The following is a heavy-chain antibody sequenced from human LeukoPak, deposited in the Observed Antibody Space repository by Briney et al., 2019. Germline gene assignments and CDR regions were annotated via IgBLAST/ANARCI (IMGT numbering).Heavy chain of an antibody. D-gene: IGHD1-1*01. CDR1: GFTVSSNY. Sequence: PGGSLRLSCAASGFTVSSNYMNWVRQAPGKGLEWVSSISGSSSYIYYADSVKGRFTISRDNAKNSLYLQMNSLRAEDTAVYYCAGYWIAGYWGQGTLVTVSS. J-gene: IGHJ4*02. CDR2: ISGSSSYI. CDR3: AGYWIAGY. V-gene: IGHV3-21*01.